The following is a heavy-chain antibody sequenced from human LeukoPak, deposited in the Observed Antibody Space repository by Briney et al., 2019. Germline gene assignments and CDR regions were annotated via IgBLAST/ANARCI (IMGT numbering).Heavy chain of an antibody. J-gene: IGHJ6*02. Sequence: GGSLRLSCGASGFTFSDYGMHWVRQAPGKGLEWVAVISYDGSNKYYADSVKGRFTISRDNSKNTLYLQMNSLRAEDTAVYYCAKSNDYDSSGYVDLGPRLYYYYYGMDVWGQGTTVTVSS. CDR3: AKSNDYDSSGYVDLGPRLYYYYYGMDV. V-gene: IGHV3-30*18. CDR2: ISYDGSNK. CDR1: GFTFSDYG. D-gene: IGHD3-22*01.